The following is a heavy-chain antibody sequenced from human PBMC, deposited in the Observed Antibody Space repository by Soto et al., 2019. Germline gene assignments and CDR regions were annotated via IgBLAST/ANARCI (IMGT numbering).Heavy chain of an antibody. CDR3: ARGYSSSRDLGY. Sequence: QVQLVESGGGVVQPGTSLRLSCAASGFSFSSYDIHWVRQAPGKGLEWVAVIWYDGSNKYYADSVKGRFIISRDNSNNTLYLQMNSLRADDTAVYYCARGYSSSRDLGYWGQGTLVTVSS. CDR2: IWYDGSNK. J-gene: IGHJ4*02. V-gene: IGHV3-33*01. D-gene: IGHD6-13*01. CDR1: GFSFSSYD.